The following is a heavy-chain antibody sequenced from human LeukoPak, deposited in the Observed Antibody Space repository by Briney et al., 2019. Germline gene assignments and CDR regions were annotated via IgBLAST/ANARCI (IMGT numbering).Heavy chain of an antibody. Sequence: GGSLRLSCAASGFTFSSYGMHWVRQAPGKGLEWVSAISGSGGSTYYADSVKGRFTISRDNSKNTLYLQMNSLRAEDTAVYYCAKDRSAAAGTPGLWGQGTLVTVSS. D-gene: IGHD6-13*01. CDR1: GFTFSSYG. CDR2: ISGSGGST. V-gene: IGHV3-23*01. CDR3: AKDRSAAAGTPGL. J-gene: IGHJ4*02.